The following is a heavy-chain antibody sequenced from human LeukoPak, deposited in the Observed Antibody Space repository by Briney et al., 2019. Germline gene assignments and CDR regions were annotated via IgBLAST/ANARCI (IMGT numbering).Heavy chain of an antibody. Sequence: SETLSLTCTVSGGSISSYYWSWLRQPPGKGLKWIGNIYYSGYTTYSPSLRSRVTISVDTSKNQFSLKLSSVTAADTAVYYCARETSQKGAHYMDVWGKGTTITTSS. CDR1: GGSISSYY. D-gene: IGHD3-16*01. J-gene: IGHJ6*03. CDR2: IYYSGYT. V-gene: IGHV4-59*01. CDR3: ARETSQKGAHYMDV.